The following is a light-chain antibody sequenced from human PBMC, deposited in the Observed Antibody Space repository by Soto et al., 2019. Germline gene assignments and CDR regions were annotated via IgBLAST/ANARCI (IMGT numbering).Light chain of an antibody. CDR2: DAS. Sequence: DIPMTQSPSTLSASVGDRVTITCRASQSIGSWLAWYQQKPGKAPKLLIYDASELESGVPSRFSGSGSGTEFTLTITSLQTGDFATYYCQQYNNYSWTFGQGTKVEIK. CDR3: QQYNNYSWT. CDR1: QSIGSW. J-gene: IGKJ1*01. V-gene: IGKV1-5*01.